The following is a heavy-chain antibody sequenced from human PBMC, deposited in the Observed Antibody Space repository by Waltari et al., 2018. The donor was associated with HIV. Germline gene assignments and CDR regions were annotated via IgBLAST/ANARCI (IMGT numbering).Heavy chain of an antibody. Sequence: QVQLRQWGAGLLKPSETLSLTCAVYGASLNEHYWAWFRQSPDKGLEWIGENDHNGETNFNPSFKTRVTRSLNMSKNQFSLNLRSATAADTAVYYCARGLSSRPFFRAYDSWGQGTLVTVSS. D-gene: IGHD3-16*01. V-gene: IGHV4-34*01. CDR1: GASLNEHY. CDR2: NDHNGET. J-gene: IGHJ4*02. CDR3: ARGLSSRPFFRAYDS.